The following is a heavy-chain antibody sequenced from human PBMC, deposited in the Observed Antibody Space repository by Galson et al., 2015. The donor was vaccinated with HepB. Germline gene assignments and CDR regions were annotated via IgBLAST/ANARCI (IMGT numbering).Heavy chain of an antibody. D-gene: IGHD3-9*01. CDR1: GFTFSSYA. CDR3: ARAYYDILTGYFFQRNSWYFDL. CDR2: ISSNGGST. V-gene: IGHV3-64*01. Sequence: SLRLSCAASGFTFSSYAMHWVRQAPGKGLEYVSAISSNGGSTYYANSVKGRFTISRDNSKNTLYLQMGSLRAEDMAVYYCARAYYDILTGYFFQRNSWYFDLWGRGTLVTVSS. J-gene: IGHJ2*01.